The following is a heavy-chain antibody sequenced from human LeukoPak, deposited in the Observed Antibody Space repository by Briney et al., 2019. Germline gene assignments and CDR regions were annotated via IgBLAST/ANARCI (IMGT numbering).Heavy chain of an antibody. D-gene: IGHD2-21*02. V-gene: IGHV3-30-3*01. J-gene: IGHJ4*02. CDR3: ASHIPLAYCGGDCYSGFLSGIDY. Sequence: PGGSLRLSCAASGFTFSSYAMHWVRQAPGKGLEWVAVISYDGSNKYYADSVKGRFTISRDNSKNTLYLQMNSLRAEDTAVYYCASHIPLAYCGGDCYSGFLSGIDYWGQGTLVTVSS. CDR2: ISYDGSNK. CDR1: GFTFSSYA.